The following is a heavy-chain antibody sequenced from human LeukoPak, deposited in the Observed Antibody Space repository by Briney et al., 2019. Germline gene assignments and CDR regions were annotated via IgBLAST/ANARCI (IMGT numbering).Heavy chain of an antibody. V-gene: IGHV3-11*06. CDR2: ISSSSSYT. D-gene: IGHD6-13*01. J-gene: IGHJ5*02. Sequence: PGGSLRLSCAASGFTFSDYYMSWIRQAPGKGLEWVSYISSSSSYTNYADSVKGRFTISRDNAKNSLYLQMNSLRAEDTAVYYCARALLEQLVSWFDPWGQGTLVTVSS. CDR1: GFTFSDYY. CDR3: ARALLEQLVSWFDP.